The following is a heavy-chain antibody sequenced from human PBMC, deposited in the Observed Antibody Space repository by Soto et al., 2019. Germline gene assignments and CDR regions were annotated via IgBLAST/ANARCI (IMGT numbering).Heavy chain of an antibody. CDR2: IKQDGSEK. D-gene: IGHD3-16*01. CDR1: GFTFSESW. J-gene: IGHJ6*02. CDR3: ASLGRHG. V-gene: IGHV3-7*01. Sequence: PGGSLRPACAAYGFTFSESWMDWVSQAPGKGPEWVANIKQDGSEKNYVDSVKGRFIISRDNAKNSLYLQMNSLRAEDTAVYYCASLGRHGWGQGTTVTVSS.